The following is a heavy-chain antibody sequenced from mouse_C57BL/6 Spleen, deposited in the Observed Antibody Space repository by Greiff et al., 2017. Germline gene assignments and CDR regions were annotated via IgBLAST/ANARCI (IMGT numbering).Heavy chain of an antibody. V-gene: IGHV1-64*01. D-gene: IGHD1-1*01. CDR1: GYTFTSYW. CDR2: IHPNSGST. CDR3: ARGPSYGSSFLFDY. J-gene: IGHJ2*01. Sequence: QVQLQQPGAELVKPGASVKLSCKASGYTFTSYWMHWVKQRPGQGLEWIGMIHPNSGSTYYNEKFKSKATLAVDQSSSTAYMQLSSLTSEDSAVYYCARGPSYGSSFLFDYWGQGTTLTVSS.